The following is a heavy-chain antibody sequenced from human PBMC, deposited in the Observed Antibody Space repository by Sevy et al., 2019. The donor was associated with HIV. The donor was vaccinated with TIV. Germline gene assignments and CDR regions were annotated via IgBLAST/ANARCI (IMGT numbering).Heavy chain of an antibody. D-gene: IGHD3-10*01. CDR2: IYYSGST. Sequence: SETLSLTCTVSGGSISSSSYYWGWIRQPPGKGLEWIGSIYYSGSTYYNPSLKSRVTISVDTSKNQFSLKLSSVTAADTAVYYCGGGSGSYPDAFDIWGQGTMVTVSS. J-gene: IGHJ3*02. CDR1: GGSISSSSYY. CDR3: GGGSGSYPDAFDI. V-gene: IGHV4-39*01.